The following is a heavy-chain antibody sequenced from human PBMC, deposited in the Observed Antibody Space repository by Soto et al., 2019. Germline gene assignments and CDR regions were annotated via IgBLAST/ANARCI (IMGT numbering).Heavy chain of an antibody. D-gene: IGHD3-10*01. J-gene: IGHJ4*02. CDR1: GFTFSIYI. V-gene: IGHV3-30-3*01. CDR2: ILNDGNNK. CDR3: ARDDEGGSYCDLGY. Sequence: QVQLVESGGAVFRLGGPLSLSCAPSGFTFSIYIWHWVPKLPGKGLGWVAIILNDGNNKNYADSVKGRFTISRDNSKNTLYLQMNSLRTEDTAIYYCARDDEGGSYCDLGYWGQGTLVTVSS.